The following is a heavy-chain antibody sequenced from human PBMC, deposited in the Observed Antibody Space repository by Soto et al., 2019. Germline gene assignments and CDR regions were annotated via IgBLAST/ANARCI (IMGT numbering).Heavy chain of an antibody. Sequence: NPSETLSLTSPVSCGSISSYYWIWIRQPPGKGLEWIGYIYYSGSTNYNPSLKSRVTISVDTSKNQFSLKLSSVTAADTAVYYCAGQPVYSSNNWFDPWGQGTLVTVSS. D-gene: IGHD6-13*01. CDR3: AGQPVYSSNNWFDP. CDR1: CGSISSYY. V-gene: IGHV4-59*01. CDR2: IYYSGST. J-gene: IGHJ5*02.